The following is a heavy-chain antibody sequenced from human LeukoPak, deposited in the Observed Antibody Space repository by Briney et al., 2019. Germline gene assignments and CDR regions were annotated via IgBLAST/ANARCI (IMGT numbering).Heavy chain of an antibody. Sequence: PSETLSLTCTVSGGSISSYYWSWIRQPPGKGLEWIGYIYYSGSTNYNPSLKSRVTISVDTSKNQFSLKLSSVTAADTAVYYCARAKDYDILTGYYMPSEGYYYYYMDVWGKGTTVIISS. V-gene: IGHV4-59*01. CDR2: IYYSGST. J-gene: IGHJ6*03. CDR1: GGSISSYY. D-gene: IGHD3-9*01. CDR3: ARAKDYDILTGYYMPSEGYYYYYMDV.